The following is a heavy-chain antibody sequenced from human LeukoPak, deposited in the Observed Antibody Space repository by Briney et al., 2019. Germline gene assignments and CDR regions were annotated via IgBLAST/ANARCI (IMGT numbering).Heavy chain of an antibody. CDR3: ATQAYGDYVWFDP. V-gene: IGHV1-8*01. CDR1: GYTFTSYD. CDR2: MNPNSGNT. Sequence: ASVKVSCKASGYTFTSYDISWVRQATGQGLEWMGWMNPNSGNTGYAQKFQGRVTMTRNTSISTAYMELSSLRSEDTAVYYCATQAYGDYVWFDPWGQGTLVTVSS. J-gene: IGHJ5*02. D-gene: IGHD4-17*01.